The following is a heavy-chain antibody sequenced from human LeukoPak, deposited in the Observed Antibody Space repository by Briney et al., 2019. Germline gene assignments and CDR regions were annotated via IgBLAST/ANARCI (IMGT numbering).Heavy chain of an antibody. CDR3: ASCIAAAGIEYFQH. CDR2: IYYSGST. D-gene: IGHD6-13*01. J-gene: IGHJ1*01. V-gene: IGHV4-30-4*01. CDR1: GGSISSGDYY. Sequence: SQTLSLTCTVSGGSISSGDYYWSWIRQPPGKGLEWIGYIYYSGSTYYNPSLKSRVTISVDTSKNQFSLKLSSVTAADTAVYYCASCIAAAGIEYFQHWGQGTLVTVSS.